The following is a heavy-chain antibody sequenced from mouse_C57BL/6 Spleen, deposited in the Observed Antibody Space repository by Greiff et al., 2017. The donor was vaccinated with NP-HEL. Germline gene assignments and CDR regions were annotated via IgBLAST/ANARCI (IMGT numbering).Heavy chain of an antibody. J-gene: IGHJ4*01. Sequence: EVQVVESGGGLVKPGGSLKLSCAASGFTFSDYGMHWVRQAPEKGLEWVAYISSGSSTIYYADTVKGRFTISRDNAKNTLFLQMTRLRSEDTAMYYCAAYYGRHYYAMDYWGQGTSVTVSS. V-gene: IGHV5-17*01. CDR1: GFTFSDYG. CDR2: ISSGSSTI. CDR3: AAYYGRHYYAMDY. D-gene: IGHD1-1*01.